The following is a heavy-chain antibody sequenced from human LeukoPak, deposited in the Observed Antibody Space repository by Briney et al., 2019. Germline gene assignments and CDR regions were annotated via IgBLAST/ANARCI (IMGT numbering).Heavy chain of an antibody. CDR3: ARVGILYLDY. CDR1: GYTFSASL. Sequence: ASVRVSCKASGYTFSASLLHWVRQAPGQPLGWMGWINPNSGGTKYAQKFQGRVTLTTDTSIGTAYMDLSRLTSDDTAVYYCARVGILYLDYWGQGTLVTVSS. V-gene: IGHV1-2*02. D-gene: IGHD2-15*01. J-gene: IGHJ4*02. CDR2: INPNSGGT.